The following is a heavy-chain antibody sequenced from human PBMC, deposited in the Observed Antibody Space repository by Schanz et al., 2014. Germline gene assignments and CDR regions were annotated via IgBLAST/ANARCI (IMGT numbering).Heavy chain of an antibody. J-gene: IGHJ4*02. CDR3: ARDYYDSSGYYYCDY. Sequence: QLQLVQSGAEVKKPGSSVKVSCKSSGGTFSSFGINWVRQAPGQGLEWMGRIIPSLGLAKYEQKFQDKVTITADRSTSTAYMELSSLRSEDTAMYYCARDYYDSSGYYYCDYWGQGTLVNVSS. D-gene: IGHD3-22*01. CDR1: GGTFSSFG. V-gene: IGHV1-69*04. CDR2: IIPSLGLA.